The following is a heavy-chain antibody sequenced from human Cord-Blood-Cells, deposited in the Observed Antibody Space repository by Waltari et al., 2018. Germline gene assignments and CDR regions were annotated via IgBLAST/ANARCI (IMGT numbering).Heavy chain of an antibody. CDR1: GFTFSSYA. CDR2: ISGSGSRT. V-gene: IGHV3-23*01. CDR3: AKDPSNYDWFDP. J-gene: IGHJ5*02. Sequence: EVQLLESGGGLVQPGGSLRLSCAASGFTFSSYAMSWVRQAPGKGLEWVSAISGSGSRTYYADSVKSRFTISRDNSKNTLYLQMNSLRAEDTAVYYCAKDPSNYDWFDPWGQGTLVTVSS. D-gene: IGHD4-4*01.